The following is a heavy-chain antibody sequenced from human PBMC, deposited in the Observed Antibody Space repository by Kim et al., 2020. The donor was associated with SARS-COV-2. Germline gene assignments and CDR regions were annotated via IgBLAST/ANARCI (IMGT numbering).Heavy chain of an antibody. J-gene: IGHJ4*02. D-gene: IGHD3-22*01. V-gene: IGHV1-69*13. CDR3: ARVAYYYDSSGYYYFDY. CDR2: IIPIFGTA. Sequence: SVKVSCKASGGTFSSYAISWVRQAPGQGLEWMGGIIPIFGTANYAQKFQGRVTITADESTSTAYMELSSLRSEDTAVYYCARVAYYYDSSGYYYFDYWGQGTLVTVSS. CDR1: GGTFSSYA.